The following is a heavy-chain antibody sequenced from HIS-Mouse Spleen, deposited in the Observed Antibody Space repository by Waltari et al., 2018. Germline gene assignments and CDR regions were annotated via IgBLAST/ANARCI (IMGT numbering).Heavy chain of an antibody. V-gene: IGHV3-53*02. Sequence: EVQLVETGGGLIQPGGSLRLSCAASGFTVSSNYMSWVRQAPGKGMELVSVIYSGGSTYYADSVKGRFTISRDNSKNKLYLQMNSLRAEDTVVYYCARDHGDSSSWYWYFDLWGRGTLVTVSS. D-gene: IGHD6-13*01. CDR1: GFTVSSNY. CDR2: IYSGGST. J-gene: IGHJ2*01. CDR3: ARDHGDSSSWYWYFDL.